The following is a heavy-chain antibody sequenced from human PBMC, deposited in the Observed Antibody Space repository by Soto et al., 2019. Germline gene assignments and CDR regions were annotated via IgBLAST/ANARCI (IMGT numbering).Heavy chain of an antibody. J-gene: IGHJ6*02. V-gene: IGHV3-21*01. CDR1: GFTFSSYS. CDR3: AREGEDSYVSYYYYGMDV. D-gene: IGHD5-18*01. Sequence: EVQLVESGGGLVKPGGSLRLSCAASGFTFSSYSMNWVRQAPGEGLEWVSSISSSSSYIYYADSVKGRFTISRDNAKNSLYLQMNSLRAEDTAVYYCAREGEDSYVSYYYYGMDVWGQGTTVTVSS. CDR2: ISSSSSYI.